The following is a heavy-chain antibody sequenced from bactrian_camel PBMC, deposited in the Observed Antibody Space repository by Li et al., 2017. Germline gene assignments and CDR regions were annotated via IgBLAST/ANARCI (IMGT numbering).Heavy chain of an antibody. D-gene: IGHD7*01. Sequence: HVQLVESGGDSVQAGGSLKLSCTGSGFTFHEATVSWYRQAPGSVCELVSALNWDGTTYYPYSVKGRFTASRDNAKNTVYLQMNTLKPDDTAVYYCVSGGGTWLPHSPPSAKNVGDWGQGTQVTVS. J-gene: IGHJ4*01. CDR2: LNWDGTT. CDR3: VSGGGTWLPHSPPSAKNVGD. V-gene: IGHV3S63*01. CDR1: GFTFHEAT.